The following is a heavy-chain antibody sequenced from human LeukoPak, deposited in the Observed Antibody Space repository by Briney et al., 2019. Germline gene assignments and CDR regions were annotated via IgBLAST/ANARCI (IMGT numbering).Heavy chain of an antibody. Sequence: SETLSLACTVSGGSINSSSYYWSWIRQPPGKGLEWIGEINHSGSTNYNPSLKSRVTISVDTSKNQFSLKLSSVTAADTAVYYCARSITMIVVVITTFWGFDPWGQGTLVTVSS. V-gene: IGHV4-39*07. D-gene: IGHD3-22*01. CDR1: GGSINSSSYY. CDR2: INHSGST. CDR3: ARSITMIVVVITTFWGFDP. J-gene: IGHJ5*02.